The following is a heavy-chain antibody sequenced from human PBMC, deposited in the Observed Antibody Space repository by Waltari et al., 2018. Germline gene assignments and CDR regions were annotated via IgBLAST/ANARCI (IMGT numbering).Heavy chain of an antibody. CDR1: GYTFTAHY. CDR3: ARDPGDSYAYNFFDP. Sequence: QVQLVQSGAEVKKPGASVKVSCKASGYTFTAHYMHWVRQARGQGLEWMGWINPNSGGTTSTQKFQNRVTMTRDTSISTAYMELSSLRSDDTAVYYCARDPGDSYAYNFFDPWGQGTLVTVSS. V-gene: IGHV1-2*02. J-gene: IGHJ5*02. D-gene: IGHD5-18*01. CDR2: INPNSGGT.